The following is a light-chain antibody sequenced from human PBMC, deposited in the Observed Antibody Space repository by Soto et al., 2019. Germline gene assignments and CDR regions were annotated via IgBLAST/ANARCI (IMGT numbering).Light chain of an antibody. CDR3: QRYDSLRT. Sequence: EIVLTQSPGTLSLSPGGRATLSCRASQSVRSNFLAWYQQKPGQAPRLLIYGASNRATGIPDRFSGSGSGTEFTLTITRLEPEDFAMYYCQRYDSLRTFGQGTKV. CDR2: GAS. J-gene: IGKJ1*01. CDR1: QSVRSNF. V-gene: IGKV3-20*01.